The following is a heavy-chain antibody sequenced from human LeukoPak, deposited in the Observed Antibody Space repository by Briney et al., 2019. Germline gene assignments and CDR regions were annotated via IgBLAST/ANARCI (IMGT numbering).Heavy chain of an antibody. Sequence: ASVKVSCKASGYTFTGYYTHWVRQAPGQGLEWMGWFNPNSGGTNYAQKFQGRVTMTRDTSISTAYMELSRLRSDDTAVYYCARGRAYDFWSGYSPAYDRYYFDYWGQGTLVTVSS. CDR3: ARGRAYDFWSGYSPAYDRYYFDY. J-gene: IGHJ4*02. CDR2: FNPNSGGT. D-gene: IGHD3-3*01. CDR1: GYTFTGYY. V-gene: IGHV1-2*02.